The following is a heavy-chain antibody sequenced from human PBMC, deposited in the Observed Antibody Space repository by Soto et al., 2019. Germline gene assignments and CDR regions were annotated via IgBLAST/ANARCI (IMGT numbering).Heavy chain of an antibody. CDR1: GFMFTSSA. CDR2: LVVGSGNT. J-gene: IGHJ4*02. CDR3: AAGPVFRFLRWLPAYIDF. V-gene: IGHV1-58*01. D-gene: IGHD3-3*01. Sequence: SSVKVSCKTSGFMFTSSAVQWVRQARGQRLEWIGWLVVGSGNTHYAQNFRERVTLTRDMSTGTAYMELSSLRSEATAVYYCAAGPVFRFLRWLPAYIDFRGQGSLVP.